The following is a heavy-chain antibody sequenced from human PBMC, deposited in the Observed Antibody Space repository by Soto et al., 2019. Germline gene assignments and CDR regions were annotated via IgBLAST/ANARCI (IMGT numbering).Heavy chain of an antibody. Sequence: PGGALRLSCAASGFTLSGHAMSWGRQAPGEGVGGVSAISGSGGGTYYADFVEGRVTISRDNSQNTPYLQTNNLRAEDTAVYYCAKNKNYGTWIPMDVGGQGTTVTVSS. CDR1: GFTLSGHA. J-gene: IGHJ6*02. D-gene: IGHD1-7*01. CDR3: AKNKNYGTWIPMDV. CDR2: ISGSGGGT. V-gene: IGHV3-23*01.